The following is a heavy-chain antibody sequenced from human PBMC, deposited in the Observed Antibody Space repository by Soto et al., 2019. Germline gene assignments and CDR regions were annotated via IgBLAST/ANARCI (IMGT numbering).Heavy chain of an antibody. CDR2: ISAYNGNT. D-gene: IGHD2-2*01. J-gene: IGHJ6*02. CDR1: GYTFTSYG. V-gene: IGHV1-18*04. Sequence: ASVKVSCKASGYTFTSYGISWVREAPGQGLEWMGWISAYNGNTNYAQKLQGRVTMTTDTSTSTAYMELRSLRSDDTAVYYCARDRVPAAPLYYYYGMDVWGQGTTVTSP. CDR3: ARDRVPAAPLYYYYGMDV.